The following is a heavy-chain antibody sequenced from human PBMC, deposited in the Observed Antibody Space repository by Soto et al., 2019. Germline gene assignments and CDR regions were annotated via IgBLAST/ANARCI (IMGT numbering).Heavy chain of an antibody. Sequence: ASVKVSCKASGYTFTSYYMHWVRQAPGQGLEWMGIINPSGGSTSYAQKFQGRVTMTRDTSTSTVYMELSSLRSEDTAVYYCASPGTISHYYYGMDVWGQGTTVTVSS. CDR2: INPSGGST. CDR1: GYTFTSYY. V-gene: IGHV1-46*01. D-gene: IGHD2-21*01. J-gene: IGHJ6*02. CDR3: ASPGTISHYYYGMDV.